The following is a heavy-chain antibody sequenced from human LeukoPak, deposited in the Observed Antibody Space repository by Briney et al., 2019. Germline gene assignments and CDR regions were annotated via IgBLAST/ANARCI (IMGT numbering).Heavy chain of an antibody. J-gene: IGHJ4*02. CDR2: IWYDGSNK. CDR3: ARGFHTTYGEDFWLDY. CDR1: GFTFSSYG. V-gene: IGHV3-33*01. Sequence: GGSLRLSCAASGFTFSSYGMHWVRQAPGKGLEWVAVIWYDGSNKYYADSVKGRFTISRDNSKNTLYLQMNSLRAEDTAVYYCARGFHTTYGEDFWLDYWGQGTLVTVST. D-gene: IGHD3-3*01.